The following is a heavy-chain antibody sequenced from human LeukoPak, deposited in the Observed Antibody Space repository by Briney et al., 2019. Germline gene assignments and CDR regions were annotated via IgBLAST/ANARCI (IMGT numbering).Heavy chain of an antibody. Sequence: GGSLRLSCAASGFTFSSYGMHWVRQAPGKRLEWVAVIWYDGSNKYYADSVKGRFTISRDNSKNTLYLQMNSLRAEDTAVYYCARDLAPAAASFDWFDPWGQGTLVTVSS. V-gene: IGHV3-33*01. CDR3: ARDLAPAAASFDWFDP. J-gene: IGHJ5*02. CDR2: IWYDGSNK. CDR1: GFTFSSYG. D-gene: IGHD2-2*01.